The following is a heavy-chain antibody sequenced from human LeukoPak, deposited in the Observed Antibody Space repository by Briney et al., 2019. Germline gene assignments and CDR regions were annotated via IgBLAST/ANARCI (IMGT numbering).Heavy chain of an antibody. D-gene: IGHD3-22*01. CDR1: GFTFTSSA. J-gene: IGHJ3*01. Sequence: SVKVSRKASGFTFTSSAVQWVRQARGQRLEWIGCIVVGSGNTNYAQKFQERVTITRDMSTSLVYMELSSLRSEDTAVYYCAAEAAYYYDSRDAFDVWGQGTMVTVSS. V-gene: IGHV1-58*01. CDR2: IVVGSGNT. CDR3: AAEAAYYYDSRDAFDV.